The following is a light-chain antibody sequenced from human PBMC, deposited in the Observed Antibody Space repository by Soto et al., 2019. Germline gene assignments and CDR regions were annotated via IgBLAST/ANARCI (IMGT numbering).Light chain of an antibody. V-gene: IGKV3-15*01. CDR2: GAS. CDR1: QSVSSN. J-gene: IGKJ3*01. CDR3: QQYNNLPPLVT. Sequence: EIVMTQSPATLSVSPGERATLSCRASQSVSSNLAWYQQKPGQAPRLLIYGASTRATGIPARFSGSGSGTEFTRTISILQSEDFAVYYCQQYNNLPPLVTVGPGTKLDIK.